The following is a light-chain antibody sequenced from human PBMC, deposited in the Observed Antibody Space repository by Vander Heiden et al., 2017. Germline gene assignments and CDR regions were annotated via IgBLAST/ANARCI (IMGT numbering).Light chain of an antibody. V-gene: IGKV1-5*03. CDR1: QSISRW. CDR3: QQYNSYPLT. CDR2: KAS. Sequence: DIQMTQFPSTLSASVGDRVTITCRASQSISRWLAWYKQKPGKAPKLLIYKASSLESGVPSKFSGSGSGTEFTLTISGLQPDDFATYYCQQYNSYPLTFGGGTKVEIK. J-gene: IGKJ4*01.